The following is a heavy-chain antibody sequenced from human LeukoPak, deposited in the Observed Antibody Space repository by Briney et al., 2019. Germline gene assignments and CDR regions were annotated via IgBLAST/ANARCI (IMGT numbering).Heavy chain of an antibody. J-gene: IGHJ3*02. V-gene: IGHV4-38-2*02. Sequence: SETLSLTCTVSGYSISSGYYWGWIRQPPGKGLEWIGNIFYSGSTYYSPSLKSRVTISLDTSRNQFSLKLTSVTAADTAVYYCAKSNGYGLVDIWGQGTMVTVSS. CDR1: GYSISSGYY. D-gene: IGHD3-10*01. CDR2: IFYSGST. CDR3: AKSNGYGLVDI.